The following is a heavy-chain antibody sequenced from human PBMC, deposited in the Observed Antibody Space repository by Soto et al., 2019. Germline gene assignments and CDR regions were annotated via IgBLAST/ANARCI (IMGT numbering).Heavy chain of an antibody. D-gene: IGHD2-2*01. CDR3: ASRYLEHCSSAWCSAPYDW. V-gene: IGHV3-7*05. J-gene: IGHJ4*02. Sequence: EVKLVESGGGLVQPGGSLRLSCAASGFTFSTFWMTWVRQGPGKGLELVATIKQDGSEKYYVDSVKGRFTISRDNTKKSVSLQMNSLRAEDTAVYYCASRYLEHCSSAWCSAPYDWWGQGTLVTVSS. CDR1: GFTFSTFW. CDR2: IKQDGSEK.